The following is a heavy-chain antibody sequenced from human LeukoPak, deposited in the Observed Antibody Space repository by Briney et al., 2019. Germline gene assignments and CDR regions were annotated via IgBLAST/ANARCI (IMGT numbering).Heavy chain of an antibody. CDR2: INGDGTYT. J-gene: IGHJ4*02. V-gene: IGHV3-74*01. CDR1: GFTFSNYW. Sequence: PGGSLRLSCAASGFTFSNYWMHWVRQVPGKGLVWVSRINGDGTYTNYADSVKGRFTISRDNSKNTLYLQMNSLRAEDTAVYYCARGYSGYDWGVDYWGQGTLVTVSS. D-gene: IGHD5-12*01. CDR3: ARGYSGYDWGVDY.